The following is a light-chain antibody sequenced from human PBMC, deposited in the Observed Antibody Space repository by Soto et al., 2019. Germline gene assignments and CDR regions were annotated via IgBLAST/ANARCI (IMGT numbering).Light chain of an antibody. J-gene: IGLJ1*01. CDR2: SNS. Sequence: QSVLTQLPSASGTPRQRVTISCSGSSSNIGNYFVYWYQQQPGTTPKLVIYSNSQRPSGVPYRFSGSTSGPSASLAINGLQSEDDADYYCVVWDGSLSGNVFGTWTKVT. CDR1: SSNIGNYF. CDR3: VVWDGSLSGNV. V-gene: IGLV1-47*01.